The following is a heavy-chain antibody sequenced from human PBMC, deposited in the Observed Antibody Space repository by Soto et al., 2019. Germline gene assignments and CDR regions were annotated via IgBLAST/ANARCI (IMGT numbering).Heavy chain of an antibody. J-gene: IGHJ2*01. CDR1: GDSISSATAT. D-gene: IGHD3-22*01. Sequence: QAQLQQSGPGLVKPSQNLSLICAISGDSISSATATWSWIRQSPSRGLEWLGRTYYRSKWYIDYGTSVNSRIVITRNTSNNQLSLQRNSVTPEDTAVYFCARDSSGFHWYFDLWGRGTVVTVSS. V-gene: IGHV6-1*01. CDR2: TYYRSKWYI. CDR3: ARDSSGFHWYFDL.